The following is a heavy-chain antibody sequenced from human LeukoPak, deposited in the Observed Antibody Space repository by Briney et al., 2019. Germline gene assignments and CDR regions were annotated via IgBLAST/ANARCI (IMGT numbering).Heavy chain of an antibody. J-gene: IGHJ4*02. Sequence: GASVKVSCKASGYTFTSYGISWVRQAPGQGLEWMGWISAYNGNTNYAQKLQGRVTMTTDTSTSTAYMELRSLRSDDTAVYYCARDRVIMVRGAPGYWGQGTLVTVSS. CDR1: GYTFTSYG. D-gene: IGHD3-10*01. V-gene: IGHV1-18*01. CDR3: ARDRVIMVRGAPGY. CDR2: ISAYNGNT.